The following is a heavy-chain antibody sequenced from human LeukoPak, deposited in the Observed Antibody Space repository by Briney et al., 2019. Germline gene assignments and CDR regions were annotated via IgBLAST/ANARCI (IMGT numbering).Heavy chain of an antibody. CDR1: GGSFSGYY. Sequence: SETLSLTCAVYGGSFSGYYWSWIRQPPGKGLEWIGEINHSGSTNYNPSLKSRVTISVDTSKNQFSLKLSSVTAADTAVYYCARGYYYYGMDVWGQGTTVTVSS. CDR2: INHSGST. J-gene: IGHJ6*02. V-gene: IGHV4-34*01. CDR3: ARGYYYYGMDV.